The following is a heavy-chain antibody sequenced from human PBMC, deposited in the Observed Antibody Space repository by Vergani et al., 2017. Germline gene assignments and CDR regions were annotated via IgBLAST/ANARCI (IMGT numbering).Heavy chain of an antibody. J-gene: IGHJ4*02. Sequence: QVQLVESGGGVVQPGRSLRLSCAASGFTFSSYGMHWVRQAPGKGLEWVAVIWYDGSNKYYADSVKGRFTISRDNSKNTLYLQMNSLRAEDTAVYYCARDHYGDALFDYWGQVTLVTVSS. CDR1: GFTFSSYG. V-gene: IGHV3-33*01. D-gene: IGHD4-17*01. CDR3: ARDHYGDALFDY. CDR2: IWYDGSNK.